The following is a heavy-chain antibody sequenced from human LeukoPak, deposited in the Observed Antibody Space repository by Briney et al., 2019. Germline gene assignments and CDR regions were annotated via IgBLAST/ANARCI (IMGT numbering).Heavy chain of an antibody. Sequence: PSETLSLTCTVSGASISTYFWSWIRQPPGRGLEWIGSMYYSGSTNYNPSLKSRVTISVDTSKDQFSLRLTSLTAADTAVYYCARARSGWSFDYWGQGTLVTVSS. CDR3: ARARSGWSFDY. V-gene: IGHV4-59*13. CDR1: GASISTYF. CDR2: MYYSGST. D-gene: IGHD6-19*01. J-gene: IGHJ4*02.